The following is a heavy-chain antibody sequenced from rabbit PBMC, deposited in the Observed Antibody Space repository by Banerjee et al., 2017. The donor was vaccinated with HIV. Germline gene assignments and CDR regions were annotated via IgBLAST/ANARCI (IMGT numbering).Heavy chain of an antibody. CDR1: GFDFSSYY. D-gene: IGHD2-1*01. J-gene: IGHJ4*01. CDR3: ARDVYDDDGGDYFNL. CDR2: IDPVFGST. V-gene: IGHV1S7*01. Sequence: QSLEESGGGLVQPGGSLKLSCKASGFDFSSYYMSWVRQAPGKGLEWIGYIDPVFGSTYYASWVNGRFTISSHNAQNTLYLQLNSLTAADTATYFCARDVYDDDGGDYFNLWGQGTLVTVS.